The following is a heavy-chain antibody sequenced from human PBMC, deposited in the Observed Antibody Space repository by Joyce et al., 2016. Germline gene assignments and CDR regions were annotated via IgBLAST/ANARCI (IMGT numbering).Heavy chain of an antibody. CDR2: RESSGFD. V-gene: IGHV4-4*07. J-gene: IGHJ3*02. Sequence: QVQLQESGPGLVKPSETLSLTCSVSGGSTRCYYWSWIRQPAGKGLEWIGRRESSGFDYYNPSLQSRATLSAVTPKNKFSLSRTSVTAADTSIYYCARDLTFGVVPSDAFDIWGPGTVVTVSS. CDR3: ARDLTFGVVPSDAFDI. CDR1: GGSTRCYY. D-gene: IGHD3-3*01.